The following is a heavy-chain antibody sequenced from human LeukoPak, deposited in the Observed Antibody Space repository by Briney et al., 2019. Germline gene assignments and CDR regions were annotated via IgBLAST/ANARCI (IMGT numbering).Heavy chain of an antibody. Sequence: GGSLRLSCAASGFTVSSNYMSWVRQAPGKGLEWVSVIYSGGSTYYADSVKGRFTISRDNAKNSLYLQMNSLRAEDTAVYYCARDPRYYHGSGFDYWGQGTLVTVSS. D-gene: IGHD3-10*01. CDR3: ARDPRYYHGSGFDY. V-gene: IGHV3-66*01. CDR1: GFTVSSNY. CDR2: IYSGGST. J-gene: IGHJ4*02.